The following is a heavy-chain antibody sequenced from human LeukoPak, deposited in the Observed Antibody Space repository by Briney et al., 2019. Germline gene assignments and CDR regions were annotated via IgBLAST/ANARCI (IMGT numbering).Heavy chain of an antibody. CDR1: GFTFSSYS. CDR2: ISSSSSYI. CDR3: ARDPLELRLTPFDY. Sequence: NSGGSLRLSCAASGFTFSSYSMNWVRQAPGKGLEWVSSISSSSSYIYYADSVKGRFTISRDSAKNSLYLQMNSLRAEDTAVYYCARDPLELRLTPFDYWGQGTLVTVSS. J-gene: IGHJ4*02. D-gene: IGHD5-24*01. V-gene: IGHV3-21*01.